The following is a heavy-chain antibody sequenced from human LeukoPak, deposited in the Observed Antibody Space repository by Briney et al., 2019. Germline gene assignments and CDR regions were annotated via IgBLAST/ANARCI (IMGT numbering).Heavy chain of an antibody. CDR2: INPSGGST. D-gene: IGHD5-18*01. Sequence: ASVKVSCKASGYTFTSYYMDWVRQAPGQGLEWMGIINPSGGSTTYAQKFQGRVAMTRDTSTSTVYMELSSLRSEDTAVYYCARARAGTPMVCDYWGQGTLVTVSS. CDR3: ARARAGTPMVCDY. J-gene: IGHJ4*02. V-gene: IGHV1-46*01. CDR1: GYTFTSYY.